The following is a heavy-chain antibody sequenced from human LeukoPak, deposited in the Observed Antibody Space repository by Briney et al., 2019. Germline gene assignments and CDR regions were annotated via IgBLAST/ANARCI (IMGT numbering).Heavy chain of an antibody. V-gene: IGHV3-23*01. CDR1: GFTLGPYA. D-gene: IGHD1-7*01. CDR2: ISGSGGST. J-gene: IGHJ4*02. CDR3: AKDSGTGTLIY. Sequence: PGGSLRLSCAASGFTLGPYAMHWVRQRPGKGLEWVSAISGSGGSTYYADSVKGRFTISRDNSKNTLYLQMNSLRAEDTAVYYCAKDSGTGTLIYWGQGTLVTVSS.